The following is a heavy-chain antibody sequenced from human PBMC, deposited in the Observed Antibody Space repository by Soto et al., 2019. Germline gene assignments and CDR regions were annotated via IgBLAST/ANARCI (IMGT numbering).Heavy chain of an antibody. CDR2: IYYSGST. V-gene: IGHV4-31*03. D-gene: IGHD5-12*01. CDR1: GGSISSGGYY. Sequence: PSETLSLTCTVSGGSISSGGYYWSWIRQHPGKGLEWIGYIYYSGSTYYNPSLKSRVTISVDTSKNQFSLKLSSVTAADTAVYYCARVDPDIALNWFDPWCQGNLVTVSS. CDR3: ARVDPDIALNWFDP. J-gene: IGHJ5*02.